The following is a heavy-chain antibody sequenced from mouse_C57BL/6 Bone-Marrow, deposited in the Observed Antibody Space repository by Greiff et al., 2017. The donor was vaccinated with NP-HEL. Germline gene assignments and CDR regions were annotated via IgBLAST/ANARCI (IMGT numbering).Heavy chain of an antibody. CDR2: IYPRSGNT. V-gene: IGHV1-81*01. Sequence: VKLQESGAELARPGASVKLSCKASGYTFTSYGISWVKQRTGQGLEWIGEIYPRSGNTYYNEKFKGKATLTADKSSSTAYMELRSLTSEDSAVYFCASPIYYDYDGKAWFAYWGQGTLVTVSA. J-gene: IGHJ3*01. CDR1: GYTFTSYG. D-gene: IGHD2-4*01. CDR3: ASPIYYDYDGKAWFAY.